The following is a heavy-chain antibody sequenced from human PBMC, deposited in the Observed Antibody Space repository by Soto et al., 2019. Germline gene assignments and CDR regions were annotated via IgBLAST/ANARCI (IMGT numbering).Heavy chain of an antibody. D-gene: IGHD4-17*01. Sequence: QVQLVESGGGVVQPGRSLRLSCAASGFTFSSYGMHWVRQAPGKGLEWVAVIWYDGSNKYYADSVKGRFTISRDNSKNTLYLQMNSLRAEDTAVYYCARDLEYGGNWQLEGDAFDIWGQGTMVTVSS. J-gene: IGHJ3*02. CDR1: GFTFSSYG. V-gene: IGHV3-33*01. CDR2: IWYDGSNK. CDR3: ARDLEYGGNWQLEGDAFDI.